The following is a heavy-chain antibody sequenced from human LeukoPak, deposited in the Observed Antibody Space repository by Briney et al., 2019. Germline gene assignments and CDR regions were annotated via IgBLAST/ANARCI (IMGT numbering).Heavy chain of an antibody. CDR2: IYSSVT. V-gene: IGHV3-53*01. Sequence: GGSLRLSCAASGFTFSSYWMSWVRQAPGKGLEWVSFIYSSVTHYSDSVKGRFTISRDNSKNTLFLQMNSLRAEDTAVYYCARRAGAYSHPYDYWGQGTLVTVSS. D-gene: IGHD4/OR15-4a*01. CDR1: GFTFSSYW. J-gene: IGHJ4*02. CDR3: ARRAGAYSHPYDY.